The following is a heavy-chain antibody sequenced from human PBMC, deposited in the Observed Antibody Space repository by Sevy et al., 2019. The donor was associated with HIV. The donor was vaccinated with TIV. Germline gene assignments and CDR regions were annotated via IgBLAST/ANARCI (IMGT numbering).Heavy chain of an antibody. J-gene: IGHJ3*02. CDR3: ARGRIAVAATPGFDI. Sequence: ASVKVSCKASGGTFSSYAISWVRQAPEQGLEWMGGIIPIFGTANYAQKFQGRVTITADESTSTAYMELSSLRSEDTAVYYCARGRIAVAATPGFDIWGQGTMVTVSS. D-gene: IGHD6-19*01. V-gene: IGHV1-69*13. CDR1: GGTFSSYA. CDR2: IIPIFGTA.